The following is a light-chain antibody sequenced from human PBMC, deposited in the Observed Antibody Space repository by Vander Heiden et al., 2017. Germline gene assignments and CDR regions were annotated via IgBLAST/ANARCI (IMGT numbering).Light chain of an antibody. CDR3: SSYTSSSTPYV. CDR2: NVR. J-gene: IGLJ1*01. Sequence: QSALTQPASVSGSPGQPITISRTGTSSDVGGYNNVSWHHQNPGNAPHLMNYNVRNRPSGVSSRFAGTKSGNTASLTISGLQAEDAADYYCSSYTSSSTPYVFGTGTKVTVL. CDR1: SSDVGGYNN. V-gene: IGLV2-14*03.